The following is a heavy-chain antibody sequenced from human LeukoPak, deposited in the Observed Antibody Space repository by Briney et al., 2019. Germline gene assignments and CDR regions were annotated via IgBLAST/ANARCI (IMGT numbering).Heavy chain of an antibody. CDR1: GFTFSSYS. CDR3: ARVVVTLAALDY. D-gene: IGHD2-21*02. V-gene: IGHV3-30*04. CDR2: ISNDGNNE. J-gene: IGHJ4*02. Sequence: PGRSLRLSCAASGFTFSSYSMHWVRQAPGKGLEWVAVISNDGNNEDYADSVKGRFTISRDNSKSTLYLQMNSLRVEDTAVYYCARVVVTLAALDYWGQGTLVTVSS.